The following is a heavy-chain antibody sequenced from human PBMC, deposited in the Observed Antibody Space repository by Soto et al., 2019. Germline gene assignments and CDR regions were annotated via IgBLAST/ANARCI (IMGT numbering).Heavy chain of an antibody. Sequence: QVQLVESGGGVVQPGRSLRLSCAASGFTFSRHTMDWVRQAPGKRLKWVAAISDDGSNTYYADSVKGRFTISRDNSKNTLYLQMNSLSSEDTAVHHCAREVYYDFWSGFNIHPYYFDDWGQGTLVTVSS. D-gene: IGHD3-3*01. CDR2: ISDDGSNT. V-gene: IGHV3-30-3*01. CDR1: GFTFSRHT. J-gene: IGHJ4*02. CDR3: AREVYYDFWSGFNIHPYYFDD.